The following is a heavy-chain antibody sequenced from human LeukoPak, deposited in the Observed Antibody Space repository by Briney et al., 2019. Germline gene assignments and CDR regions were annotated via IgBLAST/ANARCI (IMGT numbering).Heavy chain of an antibody. D-gene: IGHD6-25*01. J-gene: IGHJ3*02. CDR2: INHSGST. CDR1: SGSFSGYY. CDR3: ARRRVSSARSDAFDI. V-gene: IGHV4-34*01. Sequence: SETLSFTCAVYSGSFSGYYWSWIRQPPGKGLEWIGQINHSGSTNYNPSLKSRVTISVDTSKNQFSLKLSSVTAADTAVYYCARRRVSSARSDAFDIWGQGTMVTVSS.